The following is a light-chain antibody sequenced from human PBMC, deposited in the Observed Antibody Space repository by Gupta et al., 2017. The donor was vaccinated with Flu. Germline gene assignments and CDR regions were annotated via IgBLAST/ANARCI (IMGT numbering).Light chain of an antibody. CDR3: SQSSKSTTRVV. CDR2: DVS. J-gene: IGLJ2*01. V-gene: IGLV2-14*01. Sequence: HSPRTPPSSGSGSPRQSITISCTGTSSYVGAYNYVSCYQRLPNTATNVMIYDVSNRPSGVARCSSCTKSAAKASSLISGVQAEEDDAYFCSQSSKSTTRVVFGGGTKLTVL. CDR1: SSYVGAYNY.